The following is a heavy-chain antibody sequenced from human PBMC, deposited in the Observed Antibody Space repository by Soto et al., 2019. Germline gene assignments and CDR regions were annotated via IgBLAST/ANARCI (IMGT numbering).Heavy chain of an antibody. Sequence: EVQLVQSGAEVKKPGESLRISCKGSGYSFTSYWISWVRQMPGKGLEWMGRIDPSDSYTNYSPSFQGHVTISADKSISTAYLQWSSLKASDTAMYYCARTNKYSSSWYWFDPWGQGTLVTVSS. J-gene: IGHJ5*02. CDR3: ARTNKYSSSWYWFDP. CDR1: GYSFTSYW. V-gene: IGHV5-10-1*03. CDR2: IDPSDSYT. D-gene: IGHD6-13*01.